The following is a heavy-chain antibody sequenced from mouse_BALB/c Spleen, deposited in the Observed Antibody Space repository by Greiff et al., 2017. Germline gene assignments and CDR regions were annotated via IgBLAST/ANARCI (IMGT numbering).Heavy chain of an antibody. D-gene: IGHD3-1*01. J-gene: IGHJ4*01. Sequence: EVQLQQSGPELVKPGASVKMSCKASGYTFTSYVMHWVKQKPGQGLEWIGYINPYNDGTKYNEKFKGKATLTSDKSSSTAYMELSSLTSEDSAVYYCARQLGRVAMDYWGQGTSVTVSS. CDR3: ARQLGRVAMDY. CDR1: GYTFTSYV. V-gene: IGHV1-14*01. CDR2: INPYNDGT.